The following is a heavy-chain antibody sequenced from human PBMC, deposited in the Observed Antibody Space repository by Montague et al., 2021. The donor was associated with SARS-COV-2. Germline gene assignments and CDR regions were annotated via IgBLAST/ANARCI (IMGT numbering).Heavy chain of an antibody. D-gene: IGHD3-22*01. V-gene: IGHV4-59*01. CDR2: IYYSGST. J-gene: IGHJ3*02. CDR1: GGSISSYY. Sequence: SETLSLTRTVSGGSISSYYWSWIRQPPGKGLEWIGYIYYSGSTNYNPSPKSRVTISVDTSKNQFSLKLSSVTAADTAVYYCARGGYYDYAFDIWGQGTMVTVSS. CDR3: ARGGYYDYAFDI.